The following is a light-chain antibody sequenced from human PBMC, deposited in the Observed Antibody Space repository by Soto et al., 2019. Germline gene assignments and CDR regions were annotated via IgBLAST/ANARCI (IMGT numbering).Light chain of an antibody. CDR1: QSFSIN. CDR3: QQYKNWWT. V-gene: IGKV3-15*01. CDR2: GAS. Sequence: EIVMTQSPATLSVSPGERATLSCRASQSFSINLAWYHQRPGQAPRLLIYGASTRATGIPARFSGSGSGTEFTLTISSLQSEDFAVYYCQQYKNWWTFGQGTRVEIK. J-gene: IGKJ1*01.